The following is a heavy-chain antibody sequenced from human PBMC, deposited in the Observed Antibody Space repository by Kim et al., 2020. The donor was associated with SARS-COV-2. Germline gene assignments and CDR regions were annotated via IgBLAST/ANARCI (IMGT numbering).Heavy chain of an antibody. V-gene: IGHV3-33*06. D-gene: IGHD3-10*01. CDR3: AKDAWYGSGGYYNVGDY. J-gene: IGHJ4*02. Sequence: GGSLRLSCAASGFTFSSYGMHWVRQAPGKGLEWVAVIWYDGSNKYYADSVKGRFTISRDNSKNTLYLQMNSLRAEDTAVYYCAKDAWYGSGGYYNVGDYWGQGTLVTVSS. CDR1: GFTFSSYG. CDR2: IWYDGSNK.